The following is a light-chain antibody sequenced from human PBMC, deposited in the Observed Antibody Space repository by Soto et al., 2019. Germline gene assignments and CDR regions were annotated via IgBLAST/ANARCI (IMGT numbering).Light chain of an antibody. CDR2: DVS. CDR1: QGVTTN. V-gene: IGKV3-15*01. CDR3: QQYNNWPFS. J-gene: IGKJ5*01. Sequence: EIVMTQSPATLSVSPWERATLSCRAGQGVTTNFAWYQQKSGQSPRLLIYDVSTRATGVPARFSGTGSETDFTLTISGLQSDDSAVCFCQQYNNWPFSFGQGTRLEIK.